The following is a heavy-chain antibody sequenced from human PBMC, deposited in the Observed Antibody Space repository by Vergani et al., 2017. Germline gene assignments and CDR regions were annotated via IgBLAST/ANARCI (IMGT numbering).Heavy chain of an antibody. V-gene: IGHV4-34*01. CDR2: INHSGST. D-gene: IGHD1-26*01. J-gene: IGHJ6*03. CDR3: ARDDRFAEPRQGELRHYYYYYYMDV. Sequence: QVQLQQWGAGLLKPSETLSLTCAVYGGSFSGYYWRWIRQPPGKGLEWIGEINHSGSTNYNPSLKSRVTISVDTSKNQFSLKLSSVTAADTAVYYCARDDRFAEPRQGELRHYYYYYYMDVWGKGTTVTVSS. CDR1: GGSFSGYY.